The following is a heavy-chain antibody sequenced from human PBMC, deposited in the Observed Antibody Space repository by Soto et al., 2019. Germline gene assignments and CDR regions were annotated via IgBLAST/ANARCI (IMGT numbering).Heavy chain of an antibody. Sequence: GGSLRLSCAASGFTFSSYGMHWVRQAPGKGLEWVAVIWYDGSNKYYADSVKGRFTISRDNSKNTLYLQMNSLRAEDTAVYYCARDGYCSGGSCYGNTQSLSNYYYYYMDVWGKGTTVTVSS. CDR3: ARDGYCSGGSCYGNTQSLSNYYYYYMDV. J-gene: IGHJ6*03. CDR2: IWYDGSNK. D-gene: IGHD2-15*01. V-gene: IGHV3-33*01. CDR1: GFTFSSYG.